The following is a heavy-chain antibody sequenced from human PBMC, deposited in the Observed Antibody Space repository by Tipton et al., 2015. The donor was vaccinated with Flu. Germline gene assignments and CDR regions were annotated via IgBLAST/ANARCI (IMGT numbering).Heavy chain of an antibody. J-gene: IGHJ4*02. D-gene: IGHD3-16*01. CDR3: AREFLFFGELSTAYYFDS. CDR2: IYTTGRS. CDR1: GASVRSGRYY. Sequence: TLSLTCSVSGASVRSGRYYWTWIRRPAGKGLEWIGRIYTTGRSNYNPSLESRVTISVDPSKNQFSLSLTSVTAADTAVYYCAREFLFFGELSTAYYFDSWGQGTQVAVPS. V-gene: IGHV4-61*02.